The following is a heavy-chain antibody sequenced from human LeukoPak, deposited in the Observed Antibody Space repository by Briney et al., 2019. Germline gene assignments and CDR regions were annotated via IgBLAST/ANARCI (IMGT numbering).Heavy chain of an antibody. CDR1: GFTFSDYY. CDR3: ARDVGATTSAVFDI. V-gene: IGHV3-11*01. J-gene: IGHJ3*02. CDR2: ISSSGTAI. D-gene: IGHD1-26*01. Sequence: GGSLKLSGAASGFTFSDYYMTWIRQAPGKGLEWISYISSSGTAIYQPNSLKGRFTISRDNAKNSLYLQMNSLRAEDTAVYYCARDVGATTSAVFDIWGQGTMVTVSS.